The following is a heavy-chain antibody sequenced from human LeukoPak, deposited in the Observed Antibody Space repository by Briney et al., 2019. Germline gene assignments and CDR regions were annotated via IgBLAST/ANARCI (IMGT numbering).Heavy chain of an antibody. D-gene: IGHD3-3*01. CDR3: ARYYDFWSGYFDAFGWFDP. J-gene: IGHJ5*02. CDR2: INPSGGST. CDR1: GYTFTSYY. V-gene: IGHV1-46*01. Sequence: ASVKVSCKASGYTFTSYYMHWVRQAPGQGLEWMGIINPSGGSTSYAQKFQGRVTMTRGTSTSTVYMELSSLRSEDTAVYYCARYYDFWSGYFDAFGWFDPWGQGTLVTVSS.